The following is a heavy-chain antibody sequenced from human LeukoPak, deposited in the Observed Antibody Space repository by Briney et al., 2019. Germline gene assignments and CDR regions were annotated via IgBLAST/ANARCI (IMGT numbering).Heavy chain of an antibody. V-gene: IGHV3-30*04. CDR2: TTTDGNLK. CDR3: ATDPTLGAPDYFDY. CDR1: GFTFSNSI. Sequence: GGSLRLSCAASGFTFSNSIIHWVRQAPGKGLEWVAVTTTDGNLKIYTDSVKGRFTISRDNSKNTLYLQMNSLRVDDTAVYYCATDPTLGAPDYFDYWGQGTLVTVSS. J-gene: IGHJ4*02. D-gene: IGHD1-26*01.